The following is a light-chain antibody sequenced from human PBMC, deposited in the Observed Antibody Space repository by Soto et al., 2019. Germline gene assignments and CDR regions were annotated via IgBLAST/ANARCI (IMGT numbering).Light chain of an antibody. Sequence: QSVLTQPPSVSAAPRQRVTISCSGSSSNIGNNAVNWYQQLPGKAPKLLIHFDDRVPSGVSHRFSGSKSGTSASLIISGLQSXDEADYYCAVWDDSLVGPVFGGGTKLTVL. CDR2: FDD. V-gene: IGLV1-36*01. CDR3: AVWDDSLVGPV. J-gene: IGLJ3*02. CDR1: SSNIGNNA.